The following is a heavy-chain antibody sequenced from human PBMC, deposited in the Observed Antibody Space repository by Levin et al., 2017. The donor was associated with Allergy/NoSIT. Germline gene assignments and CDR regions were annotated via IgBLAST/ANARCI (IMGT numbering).Heavy chain of an antibody. CDR2: IYYSGST. CDR1: GGSIRGYY. J-gene: IGHJ6*02. CDR3: ARDRTITTTGETYFYGMDV. D-gene: IGHD7-27*01. Sequence: PSQTLSLTCTVSGGSIRGYYWSWIRQPPGKGLEWIGYIYYSGSTKYNPSLKSRVTISVDTSKNQFSLKLNSVTAADTAVYYCARDRTITTTGETYFYGMDVWGQGTTVTVSS. V-gene: IGHV4-59*01.